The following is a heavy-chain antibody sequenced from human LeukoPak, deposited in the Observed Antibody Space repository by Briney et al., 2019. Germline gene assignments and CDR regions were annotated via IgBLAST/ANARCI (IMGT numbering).Heavy chain of an antibody. J-gene: IGHJ4*02. CDR2: ISSSSSYI. V-gene: IGHV3-21*01. CDR1: GFTFRSYG. CDR3: ARESHHFWSGTFDY. D-gene: IGHD3-3*02. Sequence: GGSLRLSCAASGFTFRSYGMNWVRQAPGKGLEWVSSISSSSSYIYYADSVKGRFTISRDNAKNSLYLQMNSLRAEDTAVYYCARESHHFWSGTFDYWGQGTLVTVSS.